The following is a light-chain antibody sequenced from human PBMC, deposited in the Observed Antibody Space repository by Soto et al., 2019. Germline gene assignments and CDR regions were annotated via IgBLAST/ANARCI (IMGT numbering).Light chain of an antibody. J-gene: IGKJ5*01. CDR2: AAS. V-gene: IGKV1-17*01. Sequence: DIQMTQSPSSLSESVGDTVTITCRASQGIGSDLGWYQQKPGKAPKRLIYAASTSQSGVPSRFSGSGSGTDFTLTISSLQPEDFATYYCQQANSFPITFGQGTRLEIK. CDR1: QGIGSD. CDR3: QQANSFPIT.